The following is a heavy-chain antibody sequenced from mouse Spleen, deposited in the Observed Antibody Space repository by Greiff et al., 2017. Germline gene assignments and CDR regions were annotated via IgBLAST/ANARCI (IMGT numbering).Heavy chain of an antibody. J-gene: IGHJ2*01. V-gene: IGHV1-22*01. Sequence: EVQLQQSGPELVKPGASVKMSCKASGYTFTDYNMHWVKQSHGKSLERIGYINPNNGGTSYNQKFKGKATLTVNKSSSTAYMELRSLTSEDSAVYYCARGDYYGNYPFDYWGQGTTLTVSS. D-gene: IGHD2-1*01. CDR1: GYTFTDYN. CDR2: INPNNGGT. CDR3: ARGDYYGNYPFDY.